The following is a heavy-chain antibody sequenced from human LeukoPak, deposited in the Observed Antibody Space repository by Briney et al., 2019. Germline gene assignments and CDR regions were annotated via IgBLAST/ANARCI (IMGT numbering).Heavy chain of an antibody. Sequence: PSETLSLTCAVYGGSFSGYYWSWIRQPPGKGLEWIGSIYYSGSTYYNPSLKSRVTISVDTSKNQFSLKLSSVTAVDTAVYYCARVHPDPTTYYYYYYMDVWGKGTTVTVSS. J-gene: IGHJ6*03. V-gene: IGHV4-34*01. CDR1: GGSFSGYY. CDR3: ARVHPDPTTYYYYYYMDV. CDR2: IYYSGST. D-gene: IGHD1-14*01.